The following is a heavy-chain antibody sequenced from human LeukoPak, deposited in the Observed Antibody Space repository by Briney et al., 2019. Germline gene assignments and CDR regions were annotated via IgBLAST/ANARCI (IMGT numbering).Heavy chain of an antibody. D-gene: IGHD3-10*01. Sequence: SETLSLTCTVSGGSISSYYWSWIRQPPGKGLEWIGYIYYSGSTNYNPSLKSRVTISVDTSKNQFSLKLSSVTAADTAVYYCARSGDRALKGNWFDPWGQGTLVTVSS. J-gene: IGHJ5*02. V-gene: IGHV4-59*08. CDR2: IYYSGST. CDR1: GGSISSYY. CDR3: ARSGDRALKGNWFDP.